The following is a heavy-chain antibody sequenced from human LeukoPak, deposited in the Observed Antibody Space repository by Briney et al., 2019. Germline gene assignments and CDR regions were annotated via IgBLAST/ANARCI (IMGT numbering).Heavy chain of an antibody. Sequence: NPSETLSLTCTVSGGSITTYYWTWIRQPPGKGLEWIGHIYYSGSTNYNPSLKRRVTISVDTSKNQFSLRLSSVTAADTAVYYCAEVRPGSTAAGGSFDPWGQGTLVTVS. CDR2: IYYSGST. J-gene: IGHJ5*02. CDR1: GGSITTYY. CDR3: AEVRPGSTAAGGSFDP. D-gene: IGHD6-13*01. V-gene: IGHV4-59*01.